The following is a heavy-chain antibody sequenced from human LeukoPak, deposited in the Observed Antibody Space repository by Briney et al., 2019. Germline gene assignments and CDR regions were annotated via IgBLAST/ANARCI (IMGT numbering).Heavy chain of an antibody. CDR3: ARRAALDY. D-gene: IGHD2-15*01. J-gene: IGHJ4*02. CDR1: GFSFSSYS. CDR2: ISSSSNYI. V-gene: IGHV3-21*01. Sequence: GESLKISCAASGFSFSSYSMNWVRQAPGKGLEWVSSISSSSNYIYYADSVKGRFTISRDNAKNSLYLQMNSLRAEDTAVYYCARRAALDYWGQGTLVTVSS.